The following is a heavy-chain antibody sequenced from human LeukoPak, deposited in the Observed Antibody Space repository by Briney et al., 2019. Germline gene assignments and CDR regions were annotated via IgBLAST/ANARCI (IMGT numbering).Heavy chain of an antibody. CDR3: ATAGDSSGY. Sequence: ASVKVSCKASGYTFTSYGISWVRQAPGQGLEWMGWISAYNGNTNYAQKLQGRVTMTEDTSTDTAYMELSSLRSEDTAVYYCATAGDSSGYWGQGTLVTVSS. CDR1: GYTFTSYG. D-gene: IGHD3-22*01. CDR2: ISAYNGNT. J-gene: IGHJ4*02. V-gene: IGHV1-18*01.